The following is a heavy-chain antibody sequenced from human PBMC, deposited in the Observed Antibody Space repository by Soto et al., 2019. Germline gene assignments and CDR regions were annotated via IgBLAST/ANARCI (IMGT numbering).Heavy chain of an antibody. V-gene: IGHV3-48*03. D-gene: IGHD3-10*01. J-gene: IGHJ3*02. CDR3: ATRSGGGGAFDI. CDR1: TFTFSNYE. CDR2: ISSSGLTT. Sequence: EVQLVESGGGLVLPGGSLRLSCVASTFTFSNYEMNWVRQAPGKGLEWISYISSSGLTTYYADSLKGRLTVSRDNAKNSLYLRMNSLRAEDTSVYYCATRSGGGGAFDIWGQGTMVTVSS.